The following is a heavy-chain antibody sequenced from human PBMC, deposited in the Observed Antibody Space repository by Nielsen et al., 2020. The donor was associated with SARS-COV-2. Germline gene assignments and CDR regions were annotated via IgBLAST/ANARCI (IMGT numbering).Heavy chain of an antibody. J-gene: IGHJ6*02. Sequence: SETLSLTCTVSGGSISSSSYYWGWIRQPPGKGLEWIGSIYYSGSTYYNPSLKSRVTISVDTSKNQFSLKLSSVTAADTAVYYCARVAIRYYGMDVWGQGTTVTVSS. V-gene: IGHV4-39*01. CDR2: IYYSGST. CDR1: GGSISSSSYY. CDR3: ARVAIRYYGMDV. D-gene: IGHD3-10*01.